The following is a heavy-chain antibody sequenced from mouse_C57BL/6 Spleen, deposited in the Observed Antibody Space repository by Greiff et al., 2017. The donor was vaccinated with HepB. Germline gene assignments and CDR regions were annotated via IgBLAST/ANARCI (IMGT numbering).Heavy chain of an antibody. CDR2: INPSNGGT. CDR3: ARWGYDGLGYFDY. V-gene: IGHV1-53*01. J-gene: IGHJ2*01. Sequence: QVQLQQPGTELVKPGASVKLSCKASGNTFTSYWMHWVKQRPGQGLEWIGNINPSNGGTNYNEKFKSKATLTVDKSSSTAYMQLSSLTSEDSAVYYCARWGYDGLGYFDYWGQVTTLTVSS. CDR1: GNTFTSYW. D-gene: IGHD2-3*01.